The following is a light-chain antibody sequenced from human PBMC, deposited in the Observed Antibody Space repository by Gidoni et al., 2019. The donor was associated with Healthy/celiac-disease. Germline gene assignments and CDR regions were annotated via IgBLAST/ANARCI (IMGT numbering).Light chain of an antibody. CDR3: QQYGSSP. CDR2: GAS. V-gene: IGKV3-20*01. J-gene: IGKJ4*02. Sequence: VFPQSPGTLSLSPGGRATLSCRASQSVSSNDLAWYQQKPGQAPRLLIYGASSRATGIPDRFSGSGSGTDFTLTISRLEPEDFAVYYWQQYGSSPFGGGTKVEIK. CDR1: QSVSSND.